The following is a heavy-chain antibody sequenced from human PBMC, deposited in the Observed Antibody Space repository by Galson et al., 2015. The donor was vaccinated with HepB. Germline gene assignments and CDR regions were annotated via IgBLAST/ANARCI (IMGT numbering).Heavy chain of an antibody. CDR2: IRSKANSYAT. J-gene: IGHJ3*02. V-gene: IGHV3-73*01. CDR3: TRQDDYVWGSYPLDAFDI. CDR1: GFTFSGSA. D-gene: IGHD3-16*02. Sequence: SLRLSCAASGFTFSGSAMHWVRQASGKGLEWVGRIRSKANSYATAYAASVKGRFTISRDDSKNTAYLQMNSLKTEDTAVYYCTRQDDYVWGSYPLDAFDIWGQGTMVTVSS.